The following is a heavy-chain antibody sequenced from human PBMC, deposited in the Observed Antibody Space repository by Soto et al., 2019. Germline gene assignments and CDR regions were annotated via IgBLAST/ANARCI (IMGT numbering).Heavy chain of an antibody. J-gene: IGHJ5*02. CDR3: ARVNYYGSWNYDESWFDP. D-gene: IGHD3-10*01. CDR1: GGSISSGGYS. CDR2: IHHSGST. V-gene: IGHV4-30-2*01. Sequence: QLQLQESGSGLVKPSQTLSLTCVVSGGSISSGGYSWSWIRQPPGKGLEWIGYIHHSGSTYHNPSLQSRVTISVDRSKNQFSLNLSSVTAADTAVYYCARVNYYGSWNYDESWFDPWGQGTLVTVSS.